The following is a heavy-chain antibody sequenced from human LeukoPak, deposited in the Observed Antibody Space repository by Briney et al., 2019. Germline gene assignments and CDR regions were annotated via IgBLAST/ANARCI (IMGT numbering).Heavy chain of an antibody. CDR1: GGSISTSSYY. V-gene: IGHV4-39*07. CDR3: ARGTYSSSWDY. J-gene: IGHJ4*02. Sequence: SETLSLTCTVSGGSISTSSYYWGWIRQPPGKGLEWIGSIYYSGSTYCNSSLKSRVTISEDTSKKQFSLRLSSVTAADTAVYYCARGTYSSSWDYWGQGTLVTVSS. CDR2: IYYSGST. D-gene: IGHD6-13*01.